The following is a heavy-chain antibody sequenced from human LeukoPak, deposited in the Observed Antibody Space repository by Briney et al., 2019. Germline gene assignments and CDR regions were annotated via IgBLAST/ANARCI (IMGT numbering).Heavy chain of an antibody. D-gene: IGHD5-18*01. Sequence: PGGSLRLSCAASGFTFSSYSMNWVRQAPGKGLEWVSSISSSSSYIYYADSVKGRFTISRDNAKNSLYLQMNSLRAEDTAVYYCARDHVDWRRYSYGFHDYWGQGTLVTVSS. CDR1: GFTFSSYS. V-gene: IGHV3-21*01. CDR3: ARDHVDWRRYSYGFHDY. J-gene: IGHJ4*02. CDR2: ISSSSSYI.